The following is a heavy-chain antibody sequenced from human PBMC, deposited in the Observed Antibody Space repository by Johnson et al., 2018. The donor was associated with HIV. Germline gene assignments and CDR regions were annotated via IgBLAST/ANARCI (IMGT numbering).Heavy chain of an antibody. V-gene: IGHV3-30-3*01. CDR1: GFTFSSYA. Sequence: QVQLVESGGGVVQPGRSLRVSCAASGFTFSSYAMHWVRQAPGKGLEWVAVIAYDGSNKYYADSVKGRFTISRDNSKNTLYLQMNSLRAEDTAVYYCARDLSMIVVANAFDIWGQGTMVTVSS. J-gene: IGHJ3*02. CDR2: IAYDGSNK. D-gene: IGHD3-22*01. CDR3: ARDLSMIVVANAFDI.